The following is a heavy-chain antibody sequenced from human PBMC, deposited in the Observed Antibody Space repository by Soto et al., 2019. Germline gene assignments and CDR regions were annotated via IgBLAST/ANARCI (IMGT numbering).Heavy chain of an antibody. D-gene: IGHD3-22*01. Sequence: LRLSCAASGFSFGTYVMNWVRQAPGKGLGWVSGISGSGGRVYSADSVKGRFTISRDNSRNTLYLQMNSLRAEDTAIYYCAMTRLYDTGTNDYHRDALDIWGQGTQVTVSS. CDR2: ISGSGGRV. CDR3: AMTRLYDTGTNDYHRDALDI. J-gene: IGHJ3*02. CDR1: GFSFGTYV. V-gene: IGHV3-23*01.